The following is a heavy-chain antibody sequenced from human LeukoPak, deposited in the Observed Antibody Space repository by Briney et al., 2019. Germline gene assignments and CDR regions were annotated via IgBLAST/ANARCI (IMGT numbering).Heavy chain of an antibody. J-gene: IGHJ1*01. CDR2: INHSGST. Sequence: ESPSLTCAVYGGSFSGYYWTWIRQPPGKGLEWIGEINHSGSTNYNPSLKSRVTISVDTSKNQFSLKLSSVTAADTAVYYCARVQDDSLHWGQGTPDSVSP. CDR3: ARVQDDSLH. V-gene: IGHV4-34*01. D-gene: IGHD3-3*01. CDR1: GGSFSGYY.